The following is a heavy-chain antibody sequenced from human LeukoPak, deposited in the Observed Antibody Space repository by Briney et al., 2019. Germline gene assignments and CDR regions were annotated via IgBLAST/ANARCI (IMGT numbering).Heavy chain of an antibody. V-gene: IGHV3-23*01. CDR2: ISGSGTRT. Sequence: GGSLRLSCAASGFTFGTYAMSWVRQAPGKGLEWVSTISGSGTRTYHADSVKGRFTISRDNSKNTVYLQMNSLRAEDTALYFCAKDFGSIFGDYWGQGSLVTVSS. CDR1: GFTFGTYA. CDR3: AKDFGSIFGDY. J-gene: IGHJ4*02. D-gene: IGHD3-10*01.